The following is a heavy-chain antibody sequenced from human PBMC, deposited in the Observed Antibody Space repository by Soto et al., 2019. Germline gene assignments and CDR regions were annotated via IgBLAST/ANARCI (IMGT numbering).Heavy chain of an antibody. Sequence: SETLSLTCTVSGGSISIYYWSLIRQPPGKGLEWIGNIYYSGSTNYNPSRKSRVTISVDTSKNHFSLKLSSVTAADTAVYYCARAGGYYGDDQNFDYWGQGNXVTVYS. CDR2: IYYSGST. CDR3: ARAGGYYGDDQNFDY. CDR1: GGSISIYY. J-gene: IGHJ4*02. D-gene: IGHD4-17*01. V-gene: IGHV4-59*01.